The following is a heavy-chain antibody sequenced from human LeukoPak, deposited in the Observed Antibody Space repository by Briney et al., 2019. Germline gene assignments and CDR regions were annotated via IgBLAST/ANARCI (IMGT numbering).Heavy chain of an antibody. CDR3: AKEYCGGGCPSPDWYFDL. Sequence: GGSLRLSCAASGFTFSSYGMRWVRQAPGKGLEWVAVISYDGSNQYYADCLKGRFTISRDNSKNTLYLQMNSLRAEDTAVYSCAKEYCGGGCPSPDWYFDLWGRGTLVTVSS. V-gene: IGHV3-30*18. J-gene: IGHJ2*01. CDR1: GFTFSSYG. D-gene: IGHD2-21*02. CDR2: ISYDGSNQ.